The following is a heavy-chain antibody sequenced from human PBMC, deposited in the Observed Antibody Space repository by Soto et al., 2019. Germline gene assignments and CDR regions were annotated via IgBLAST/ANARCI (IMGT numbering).Heavy chain of an antibody. V-gene: IGHV1-18*01. Sequence: ASVKVSCKASGYNFFSYGIGWVRQAPGQGLEWMGWISDYKGNTYYARKFQGRVTMTTDGSASTAYMDLRSLKSDDTAVYYCARVPVSGDYDILTGEIDFWGQGTRVTVSS. J-gene: IGHJ4*02. CDR3: ARVPVSGDYDILTGEIDF. D-gene: IGHD3-9*01. CDR1: GYNFFSYG. CDR2: ISDYKGNT.